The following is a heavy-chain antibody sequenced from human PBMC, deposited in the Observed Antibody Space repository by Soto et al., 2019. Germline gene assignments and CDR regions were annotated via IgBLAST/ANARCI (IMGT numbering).Heavy chain of an antibody. J-gene: IGHJ4*02. CDR3: AGAVSDFDVRRYRTSYFDQ. V-gene: IGHV4-31*03. CDR2: IDNSGST. D-gene: IGHD3-10*02. Sequence: QVQLDESGPGLVQPSQTLSLSCTVSGASVSTGVYYWTWIRQHPGKGLEWIGYIDNSGSTYYNPSLTARVDRSVDTSKNEFSLNLQSLTAADTAFYYCAGAVSDFDVRRYRTSYFDQWGQGILVTVSS. CDR1: GASVSTGVYY.